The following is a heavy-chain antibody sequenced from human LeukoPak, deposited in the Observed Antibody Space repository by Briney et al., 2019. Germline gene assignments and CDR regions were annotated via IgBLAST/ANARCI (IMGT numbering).Heavy chain of an antibody. CDR3: ARGGTDGTTNFDY. CDR2: ITSSGSYT. CDR1: GFTFSNYY. J-gene: IGHJ4*02. D-gene: IGHD1-1*01. V-gene: IGHV3-11*05. Sequence: GGSLRLSCAASGFTFSNYYMSWIRQTPGKGLEWVSYITSSGSYTNYADSVKGRFTISRDNAKNSLYLQMNSLSPEDTAVYYCARGGTDGTTNFDYWGQRTLVTVSS.